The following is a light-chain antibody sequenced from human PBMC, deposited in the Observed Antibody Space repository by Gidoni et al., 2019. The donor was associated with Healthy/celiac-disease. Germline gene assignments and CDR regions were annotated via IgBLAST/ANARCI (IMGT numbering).Light chain of an antibody. CDR2: AAS. J-gene: IGKJ3*01. V-gene: IGKV1-39*01. CDR3: QQSYSTPFT. CDR1: QSISSY. Sequence: DIQMTQSPSSLSPSVGDRVTITCRASQSISSYLNWYQQKPGQAPKLLRDAASSVRSGVPSRFSCSGCGTDFTLTISRLQPEAVATYYCQQSYSTPFTFXPXTKVEIK.